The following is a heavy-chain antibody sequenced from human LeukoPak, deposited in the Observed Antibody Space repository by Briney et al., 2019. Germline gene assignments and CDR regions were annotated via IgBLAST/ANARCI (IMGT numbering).Heavy chain of an antibody. CDR2: IIPIFGTA. CDR1: GYTFTSYD. CDR3: ARASIAVAGTHWFDP. V-gene: IGHV1-69*05. J-gene: IGHJ5*02. Sequence: SVKVSCKASGYTFTSYDINWVRQATGQGLEWMGRIIPIFGTANYAQKFQGRVTITTDESTSTAYMELSSRRSEDTAVYYCARASIAVAGTHWFDPWGQGTLVTVSS. D-gene: IGHD6-19*01.